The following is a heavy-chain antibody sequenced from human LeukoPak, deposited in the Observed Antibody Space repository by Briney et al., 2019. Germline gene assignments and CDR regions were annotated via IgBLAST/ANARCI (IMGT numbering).Heavy chain of an antibody. CDR1: GFTVSTRH. CDR2: IYTGGST. Sequence: GGPLRLSCAASGFTVSTRHMSWVRQAPGKGLEWVSLIYTGGSTYYADSVKGRFTISRDDSKNTLYLQMNSLRAEDTAVYYCAGKCCSGGYCYWVDDYWGQGTLVTVSS. J-gene: IGHJ4*02. D-gene: IGHD2-15*01. CDR3: AGKCCSGGYCYWVDDY. V-gene: IGHV3-53*01.